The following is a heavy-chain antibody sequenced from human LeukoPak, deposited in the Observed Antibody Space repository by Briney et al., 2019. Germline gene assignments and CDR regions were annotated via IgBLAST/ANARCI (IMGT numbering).Heavy chain of an antibody. D-gene: IGHD6-19*01. CDR2: ISYDGSNQ. CDR1: GFTFSSYA. CDR3: ARGCTGGSGWYYFDY. V-gene: IGHV3-30-3*01. Sequence: GSLRLSCAASGFTFSSYAMSWVRQAPGKGLEWVAVISYDGSNQYYADSVKGRFTISRDNSKNTLYLQMNSLRADDTAVYYCARGCTGGSGWYYFDYWGQGTLVTVSS. J-gene: IGHJ4*02.